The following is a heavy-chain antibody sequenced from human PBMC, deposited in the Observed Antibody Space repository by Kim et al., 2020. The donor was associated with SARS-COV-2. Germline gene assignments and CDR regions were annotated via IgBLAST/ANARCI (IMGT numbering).Heavy chain of an antibody. CDR3: ARDWLPDY. V-gene: IGHV3-30*09. CDR2: ISPDGSNK. CDR1: GFTFSTYT. D-gene: IGHD5-12*01. Sequence: GGSLRLSCAASGFTFSTYTMQWVRRAPGKGLEWVAVISPDGSNKYHADSVKGRFAISRDNSRNTVYLQITSLRVDDTAMYFCARDWLPDYWGQGTLLTVPS. J-gene: IGHJ4*02.